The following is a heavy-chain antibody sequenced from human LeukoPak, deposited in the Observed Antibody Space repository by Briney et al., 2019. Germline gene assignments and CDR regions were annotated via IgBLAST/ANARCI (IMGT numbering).Heavy chain of an antibody. CDR2: INPNSGGT. D-gene: IGHD6-19*01. J-gene: IGHJ6*02. V-gene: IGHV1-2*02. CDR1: GYTFTGYY. CDR3: ARDLAGGWPGQVCNYYYYYGMDV. Sequence: VASVKVSCKASGYTFTGYYMHWVRQPPAQGIEWMGWINPNSGGTNYAQKFQGRVTMTRDTSISTAYMELGRLRSDDTAVYYCARDLAGGWPGQVCNYYYYYGMDVWGQGTTVTVSS.